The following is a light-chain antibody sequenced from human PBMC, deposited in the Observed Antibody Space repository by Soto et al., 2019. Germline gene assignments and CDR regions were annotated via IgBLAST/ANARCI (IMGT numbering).Light chain of an antibody. CDR1: SSDVGDDNY. CDR3: SSYTSSSTLV. V-gene: IGLV2-14*01. CDR2: DVS. J-gene: IGLJ1*01. Sequence: QSVLTQPASVSGSPGQSITISCTGTSSDVGDDNYVSWYQQHPGKAPKVMIYDVSNRPSGVSNRFSGSKSGNTASLTISGVQAEDEADYYCSSYTSSSTLVFGTGTRSPS.